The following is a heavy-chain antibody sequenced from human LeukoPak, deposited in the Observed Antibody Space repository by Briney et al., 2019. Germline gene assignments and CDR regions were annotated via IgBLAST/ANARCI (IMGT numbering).Heavy chain of an antibody. CDR3: AREAVGAYYFDY. J-gene: IGHJ4*02. CDR2: INAGNGNT. Sequence: ASVKVSCKASGYTFTSYAMHWVRQAPGQRLEWMGWINAGNGNTKYSQKLRGRVTMTTDTSTSTAYMELRSLRSDDTAVYYCAREAVGAYYFDYWGQGTLVTVSS. V-gene: IGHV1-3*01. D-gene: IGHD1-26*01. CDR1: GYTFTSYA.